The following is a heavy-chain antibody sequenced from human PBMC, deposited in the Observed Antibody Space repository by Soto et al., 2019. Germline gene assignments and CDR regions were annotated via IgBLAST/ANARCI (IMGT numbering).Heavy chain of an antibody. CDR2: INHSGST. CDR3: ASLKGGSGYSALYYYGMDV. D-gene: IGHD5-12*01. CDR1: GGSFSGYY. V-gene: IGHV4-34*01. Sequence: SETLSLTCAVYGGSFSGYYWSWIRQPPGKGLEWIGEINHSGSTNYNPSLKSRVTISVDTSKNQFSLKLSSVTAADTAVYYCASLKGGSGYSALYYYGMDVWGQGATVTVS. J-gene: IGHJ6*02.